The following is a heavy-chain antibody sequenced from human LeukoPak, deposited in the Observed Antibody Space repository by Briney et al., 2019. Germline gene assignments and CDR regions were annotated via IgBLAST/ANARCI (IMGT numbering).Heavy chain of an antibody. CDR2: TYYRSKWYN. CDR3: AREKLGYCSSTSCRAEYFQH. Sequence: SQTLPLTCAISGDSVSSNSAAWNWIRQSPSRGLEWLGRTYYRSKWYNDYAVSVKSRITINPDTSKNQFSLQLNSVTPEDTAVYYCAREKLGYCSSTSCRAEYFQHWGQGTLVTVSS. D-gene: IGHD2-2*01. J-gene: IGHJ1*01. CDR1: GDSVSSNSAA. V-gene: IGHV6-1*01.